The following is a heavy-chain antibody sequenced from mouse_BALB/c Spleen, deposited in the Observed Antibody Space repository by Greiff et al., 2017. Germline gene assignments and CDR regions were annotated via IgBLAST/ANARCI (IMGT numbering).Heavy chain of an antibody. D-gene: IGHD1-1*02. CDR2: ISDGGSYT. J-gene: IGHJ3*01. Sequence: EVKLMESGGGLVKPGGSLKLSCAASGFTFSDYYMYWVRQTPEKRLEWVATISDGGSYTYYPDSVKGRFTISRDNAKNNLYLQMSSLKSEDTAMYYCARDRGGYYAWFAYWGQGTLVTVSA. CDR3: ARDRGGYYAWFAY. CDR1: GFTFSDYY. V-gene: IGHV5-4*02.